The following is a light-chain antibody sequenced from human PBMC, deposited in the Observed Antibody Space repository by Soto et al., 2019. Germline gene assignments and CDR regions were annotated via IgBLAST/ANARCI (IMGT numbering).Light chain of an antibody. CDR1: QDINNY. CDR3: QKYNNGPPAT. J-gene: IGKJ3*01. Sequence: DSQMTQSPSSLSASVGDRVTITCRASQDINNYLAWYQQKPGKAPKLLIYAASTLQSGVPSRFSGGGSGTDFPLTISSLQPEDVATYYCQKYNNGPPATFGPGTKVGV. CDR2: AAS. V-gene: IGKV1-27*01.